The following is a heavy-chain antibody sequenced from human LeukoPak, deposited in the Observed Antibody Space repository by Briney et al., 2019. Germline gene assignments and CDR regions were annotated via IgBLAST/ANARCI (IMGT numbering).Heavy chain of an antibody. Sequence: SGGSLRLSCAASGFTFSDYYMIWIRQAPGKGLEWVSYISYTGSNIYYADSVKGRFTISRDNAKNSLYLQMNSLRAEDTAVYYCARAIEDCSSTSCSGKYYYYYMDVWGKGTTVTISS. CDR1: GFTFSDYY. V-gene: IGHV3-11*04. J-gene: IGHJ6*03. CDR2: ISYTGSNI. D-gene: IGHD2-2*01. CDR3: ARAIEDCSSTSCSGKYYYYYMDV.